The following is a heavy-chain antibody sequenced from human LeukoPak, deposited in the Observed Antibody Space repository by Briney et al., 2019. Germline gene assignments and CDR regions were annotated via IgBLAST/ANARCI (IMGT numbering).Heavy chain of an antibody. V-gene: IGHV1-18*01. J-gene: IGHJ5*02. CDR3: ARAPLTTVTTNWFDP. D-gene: IGHD4-11*01. Sequence: ASVKVSCKVSGYTLTELSMHWVRQAPGKGLEWMGWISAYNGNTNYAQKLQGRVTMTTDTSTSTAYMELRSLRSDDTAVYYCARAPLTTVTTNWFDPWGQGTLVTVSS. CDR1: GYTLTELS. CDR2: ISAYNGNT.